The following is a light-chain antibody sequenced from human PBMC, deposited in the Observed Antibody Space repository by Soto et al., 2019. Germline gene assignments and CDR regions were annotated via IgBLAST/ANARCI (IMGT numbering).Light chain of an antibody. CDR1: QSISTW. CDR3: QQYYSYRT. V-gene: IGKV1-5*01. Sequence: DIQITQSPSTLSSSVGDSVTITCRASQSISTWLAWYQQKPGKAPKLLIYDASSLESGVPSRFSGSESGTEFTLTISSLQPDDFAIYYCQQYYSYRTFGQGTKVDIK. J-gene: IGKJ1*01. CDR2: DAS.